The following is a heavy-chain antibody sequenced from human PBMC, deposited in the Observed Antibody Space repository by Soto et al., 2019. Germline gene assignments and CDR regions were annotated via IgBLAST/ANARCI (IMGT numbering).Heavy chain of an antibody. CDR2: ISYDGSNK. J-gene: IGHJ6*02. CDR3: ASEVAVIEYYGMDV. CDR1: GFTFSSYA. V-gene: IGHV3-30-3*01. Sequence: QVQLVESGGGVVQPGRSLRLSCAASGFTFSSYAMHRVRQAPGKGLEWVAVISYDGSNKYYADSVKGRFTISRDNSKNTMYRQMIRLRAEDTAVYYWASEVAVIEYYGMDVWGQGTPVTVAS. D-gene: IGHD2-15*01.